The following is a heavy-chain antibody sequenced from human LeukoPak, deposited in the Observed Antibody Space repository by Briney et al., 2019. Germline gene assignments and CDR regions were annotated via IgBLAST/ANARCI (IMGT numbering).Heavy chain of an antibody. D-gene: IGHD3-22*01. V-gene: IGHV4-39*07. CDR1: GGPISSSSYY. J-gene: IGHJ4*02. Sequence: SETLSLTCTVSGGPISSSSYYWGWIRQPPGKGLEWIGSIYYSGSTYYNPSLKSRVTISVDTSKNQFSLKLSSVTAADTAVYYCARDRAMIADFDYWGQGTLVTVSS. CDR2: IYYSGST. CDR3: ARDRAMIADFDY.